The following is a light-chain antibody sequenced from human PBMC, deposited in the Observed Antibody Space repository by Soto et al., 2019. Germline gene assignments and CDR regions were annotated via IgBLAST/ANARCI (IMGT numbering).Light chain of an antibody. CDR2: DVT. J-gene: IGLJ1*01. Sequence: QPASVSGSPGQSITISCTGTSNDVGRYNYVSWYQQHPGRAPQLMIYDVTSRPSGVSFRFSGSKSGTTASLTISGLQAEDEADYYCSSYTTSSTRVFGTGTKLTVL. CDR3: SSYTTSSTRV. CDR1: SNDVGRYNY. V-gene: IGLV2-14*01.